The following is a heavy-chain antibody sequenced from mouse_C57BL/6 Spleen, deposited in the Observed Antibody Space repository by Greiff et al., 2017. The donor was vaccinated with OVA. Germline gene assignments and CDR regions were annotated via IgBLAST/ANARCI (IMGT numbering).Heavy chain of an antibody. V-gene: IGHV1-55*01. J-gene: IGHJ4*01. Sequence: QVQLQQSGAELVKPGASVKMSCKASGYTFTSYWITWVKQRPGQGLEWIGDIYPGSGSTNYNEKFKSKATLTVDTSSSTAYMQLSSLTSEDSAVYYCARSVAYYYAMDYWGQGTSVTVSS. CDR2: IYPGSGST. CDR1: GYTFTSYW. CDR3: ARSVAYYYAMDY. D-gene: IGHD1-1*02.